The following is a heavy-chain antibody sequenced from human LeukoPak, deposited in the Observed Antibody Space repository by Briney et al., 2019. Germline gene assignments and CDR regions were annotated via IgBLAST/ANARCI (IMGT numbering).Heavy chain of an antibody. CDR2: IYHSGST. CDR3: ARDVAASYYYYMDV. J-gene: IGHJ6*03. Sequence: SETLSLTCAVYGGSFSGSYWSWIRQPPGKGLEWIGEIYHSGSTNYNPSLKSRVTISVDTSKNQFSLKLSSVTAADTAVYYCARDVAASYYYYMDVWGKGTTVTVSS. CDR1: GGSFSGSY. D-gene: IGHD6-25*01. V-gene: IGHV4-34*01.